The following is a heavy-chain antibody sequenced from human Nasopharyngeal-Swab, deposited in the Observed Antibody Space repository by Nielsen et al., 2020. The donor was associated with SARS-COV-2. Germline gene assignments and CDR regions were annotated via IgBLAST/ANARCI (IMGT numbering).Heavy chain of an antibody. CDR3: AREAGVVTLYGMDV. Sequence: VRQAPGKGLVWVSRINSDGSSTSYADSVKGRFTISRDNAKNTLYLQMNSLRAEDTAVYYCAREAGVVTLYGMDVWGQGTTVTVSS. D-gene: IGHD2-21*02. J-gene: IGHJ6*02. V-gene: IGHV3-74*01. CDR2: INSDGSST.